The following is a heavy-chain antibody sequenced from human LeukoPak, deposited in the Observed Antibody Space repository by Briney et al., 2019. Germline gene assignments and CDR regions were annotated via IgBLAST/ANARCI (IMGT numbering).Heavy chain of an antibody. CDR2: INAGNGRT. D-gene: IGHD4-17*01. J-gene: IGHJ4*02. Sequence: ASVKVSCKASGYSFSDYAVQWVRQAPGQRLEWMGWINAGNGRTEYSQNFQGRATITRDRSANTAYMELSSLRSEDTSIYYCARGRWTATETTYYLDYWGQGTLATVSS. V-gene: IGHV1-3*01. CDR3: ARGRWTATETTYYLDY. CDR1: GYSFSDYA.